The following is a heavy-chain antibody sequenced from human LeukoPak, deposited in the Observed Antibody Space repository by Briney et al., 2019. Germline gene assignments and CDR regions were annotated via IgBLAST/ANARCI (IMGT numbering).Heavy chain of an antibody. CDR2: IKLDGSTA. Sequence: GGSLRLSCAASGFIFGSYWMHWVRHAPGKGLVWVSLIKLDGSTARYADSVKGRFTISRDNAKSTLYLQMNSLSAEDTAVYYCVTLTSVVSEHAFDMWGQGTMVAVSP. D-gene: IGHD4-23*01. CDR1: GFIFGSYW. J-gene: IGHJ3*02. V-gene: IGHV3-74*01. CDR3: VTLTSVVSEHAFDM.